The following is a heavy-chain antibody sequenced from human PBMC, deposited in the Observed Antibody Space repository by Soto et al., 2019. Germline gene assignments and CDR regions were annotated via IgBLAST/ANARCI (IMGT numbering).Heavy chain of an antibody. J-gene: IGHJ6*02. CDR1: GYTFTSYD. CDR2: MNPNSGNT. CDR3: ARVAAPKNQGYSSSWYYYYGMDV. Sequence: ASVKVSCKASGYTFTSYDINWVRQATGQGLEWMGWMNPNSGNTGYAQKFQGRVTMTRNTSISTAYMELSSLRSEDTAVYYCARVAAPKNQGYSSSWYYYYGMDVWGQGTTVTVSS. D-gene: IGHD6-13*01. V-gene: IGHV1-8*01.